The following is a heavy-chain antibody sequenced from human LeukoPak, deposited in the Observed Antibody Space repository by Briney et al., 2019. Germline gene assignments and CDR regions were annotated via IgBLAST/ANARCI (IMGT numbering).Heavy chain of an antibody. V-gene: IGHV1-2*02. Sequence: ASVKVSCKASGYTFTGYYMHWVRQAPGQGLEWMGWINPNSGGTNYAQKFQGRVTMTRDTSISTAYMELSRLRSDDTAVYYCAGDLRYFDWSTPGDYWGQGTLVTVSS. CDR3: AGDLRYFDWSTPGDY. CDR2: INPNSGGT. CDR1: GYTFTGYY. J-gene: IGHJ4*02. D-gene: IGHD3-9*01.